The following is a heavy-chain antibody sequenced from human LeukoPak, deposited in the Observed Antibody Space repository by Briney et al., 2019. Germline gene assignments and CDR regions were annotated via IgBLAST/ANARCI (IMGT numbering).Heavy chain of an antibody. Sequence: ASVKVSCKASGYTFTGYYMFWVRQAPGQGLEWMGWINPNTGATKYAQNFQGRVTLPRDTSTRTTFMELSSLRSDDTAFYHCARDERFCNGDNHYPDLGYWGQGTLVTVSS. CDR3: ARDERFCNGDNHYPDLGY. D-gene: IGHD2-15*01. V-gene: IGHV1-2*02. J-gene: IGHJ4*02. CDR2: INPNTGAT. CDR1: GYTFTGYY.